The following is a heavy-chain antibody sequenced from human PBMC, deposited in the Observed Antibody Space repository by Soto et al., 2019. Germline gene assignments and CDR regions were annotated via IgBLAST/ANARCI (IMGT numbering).Heavy chain of an antibody. Sequence: QVHLVQSGAEVKKPGASVKVSCKASGYTFTSYGITWVRQAPGQGLEWMGWISAHNGNTDYAQKLQGRVIVTRDTSPSTAYMVLSSLRSDDTAVYYCARGRYGDYWGQGALVTVSS. J-gene: IGHJ4*02. D-gene: IGHD1-1*01. CDR3: ARGRYGDY. CDR2: ISAHNGNT. V-gene: IGHV1-18*01. CDR1: GYTFTSYG.